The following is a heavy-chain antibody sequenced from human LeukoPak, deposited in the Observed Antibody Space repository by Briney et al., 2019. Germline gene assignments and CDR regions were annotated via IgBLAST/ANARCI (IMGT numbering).Heavy chain of an antibody. V-gene: IGHV3-9*01. D-gene: IGHD6-19*01. CDR1: GFTFDDYA. Sequence: PGGSLRLSCAASGFTFDDYAMHWVRQAPGKGLEWVSGISWNSGSIGYADSVKGRFTISRDNAKNSLYLQMNSLRAEDTALYYCAKDMGGIEVAGGPDYWGQGTLVTVSS. CDR2: ISWNSGSI. CDR3: AKDMGGIEVAGGPDY. J-gene: IGHJ4*02.